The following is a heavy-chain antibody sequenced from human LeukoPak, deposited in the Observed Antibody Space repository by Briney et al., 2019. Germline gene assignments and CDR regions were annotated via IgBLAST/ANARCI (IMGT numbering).Heavy chain of an antibody. J-gene: IGHJ4*02. Sequence: ASVRVSCKASGYTFIDYYLHWVRQAPGQGLEWMGWINPDNGGPNYAQKFQGRVTMTRDTSISTAYMELSRLRSDDTAVYYCARDPSAVPRDFDYWGQGTLVTVSS. V-gene: IGHV1-2*02. CDR2: INPDNGGP. CDR3: ARDPSAVPRDFDY. D-gene: IGHD2-2*01. CDR1: GYTFIDYY.